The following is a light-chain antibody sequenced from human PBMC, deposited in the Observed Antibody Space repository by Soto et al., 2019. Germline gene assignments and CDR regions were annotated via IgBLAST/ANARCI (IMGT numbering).Light chain of an antibody. J-gene: IGKJ1*01. V-gene: IGKV1-5*03. Sequence: DLQMTQSPSTLSASVGDRVTITCRASQSISSWLAWYQQKRGKAPKLLIYKASSLESGVPSRFSGSGSGTEFTLTVSSLQPDDFATYYCQQYNSVTWTFRQGTKVEIK. CDR1: QSISSW. CDR2: KAS. CDR3: QQYNSVTWT.